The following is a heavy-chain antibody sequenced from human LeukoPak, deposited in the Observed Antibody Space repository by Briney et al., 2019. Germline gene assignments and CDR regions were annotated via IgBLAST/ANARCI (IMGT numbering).Heavy chain of an antibody. Sequence: KSSETLSLTCAVYGGSFGGYYWSWIRQPPGKGLEWIGEINHSGSTNYNPSLKSRVTISVDTSKNQFSLKLSSVTAADTAVYYCARAGREWELSTFDYWGQGTLVTVSS. CDR1: GGSFGGYY. CDR2: INHSGST. V-gene: IGHV4-34*01. J-gene: IGHJ4*02. CDR3: ARAGREWELSTFDY. D-gene: IGHD1-26*01.